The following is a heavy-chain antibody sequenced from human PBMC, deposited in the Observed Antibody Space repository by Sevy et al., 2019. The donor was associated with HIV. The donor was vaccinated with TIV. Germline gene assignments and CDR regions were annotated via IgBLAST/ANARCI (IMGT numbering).Heavy chain of an antibody. J-gene: IGHJ4*02. CDR3: TREFSGWYFDY. CDR1: GFTFGDYA. CDR2: IRSKAYGVTT. Sequence: GGSLRLSCTASGFTFGDYAMSWFRQAPGKGLEWVGFIRSKAYGVTTEYAASVKGRFTISRDDSKSIAYLQMNSLKTEDTAVYYCTREFSGWYFDYWGQGTLVTVSS. V-gene: IGHV3-49*03. D-gene: IGHD6-19*01.